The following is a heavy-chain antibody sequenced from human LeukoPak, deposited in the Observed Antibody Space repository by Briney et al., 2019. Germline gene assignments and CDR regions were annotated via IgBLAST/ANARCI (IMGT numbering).Heavy chain of an antibody. CDR2: INSDGSST. D-gene: IGHD4-17*01. CDR1: GFTFSSYW. Sequence: PGGSLRLSCAASGFTFSSYWMHWVRHAPGKGLVWVSRINSDGSSTSYADSVRGRFTISRDNAKNTLYLQMNSLRAEDTAVYYCVRDWGAATVTAPDYWGQGTLVTVSS. CDR3: VRDWGAATVTAPDY. J-gene: IGHJ4*02. V-gene: IGHV3-74*01.